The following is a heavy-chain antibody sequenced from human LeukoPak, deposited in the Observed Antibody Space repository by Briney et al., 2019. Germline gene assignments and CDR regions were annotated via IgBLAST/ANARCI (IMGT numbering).Heavy chain of an antibody. CDR3: ATGYSGTYYPYY. D-gene: IGHD1-26*01. V-gene: IGHV1-24*01. CDR1: EYTLTELS. Sequence: ASVKVSCKVSEYTLTELSIHWVRRAPGKGLEWMGGFDPEDGETIYAQRFQGRVTMTEDTSTDTTYMELSSLRSEDTAVYYCATGYSGTYYPYYWGQGTLVTVSS. CDR2: FDPEDGET. J-gene: IGHJ4*02.